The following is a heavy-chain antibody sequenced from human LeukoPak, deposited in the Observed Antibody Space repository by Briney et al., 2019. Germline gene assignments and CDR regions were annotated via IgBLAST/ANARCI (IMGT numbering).Heavy chain of an antibody. CDR1: GGSISSYY. D-gene: IGHD6-19*01. CDR3: ARSNSSGGRFDY. V-gene: IGHV4-59*08. Sequence: SETLSLTCTVSGGSISSYYWSWIRQPPGKGLEWIGYIYYSGSTNYNPSLKSRVTISVDTSKNQFSLKLSSVTAADTAVYYCARSNSSGGRFDYWGQGTLVTVSS. J-gene: IGHJ4*02. CDR2: IYYSGST.